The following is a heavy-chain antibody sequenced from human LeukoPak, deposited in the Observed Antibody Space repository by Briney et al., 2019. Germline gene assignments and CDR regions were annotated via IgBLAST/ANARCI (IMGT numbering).Heavy chain of an antibody. CDR3: ARDLEDCSGGSCYSDY. Sequence: ASVKVSCKASGGTFSHYAISWVRQAPGQGLEWMGGIIPIFGTANYAQKFQGRVTITADESTSTAYMELSSLRSEDTAVYYCARDLEDCSGGSCYSDYWGQGTLVTVSS. J-gene: IGHJ4*02. CDR1: GGTFSHYA. V-gene: IGHV1-69*13. CDR2: IIPIFGTA. D-gene: IGHD2-15*01.